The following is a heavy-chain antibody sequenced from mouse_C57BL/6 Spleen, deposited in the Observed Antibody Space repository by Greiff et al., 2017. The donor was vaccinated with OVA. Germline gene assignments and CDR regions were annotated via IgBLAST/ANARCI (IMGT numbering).Heavy chain of an antibody. V-gene: IGHV5-17*01. J-gene: IGHJ1*03. Sequence: EVKLQESGGGLVKPGGSLKLSCAASGFTFSDYGMHWVRQAPEKGLEWVAYISSGSSTIYYADTVKGRFTISRDNAKNTLFLQMTSLRSEDTAMYYCARDSYYGSNRGYFDVWGTGTTVTVSS. CDR3: ARDSYYGSNRGYFDV. CDR2: ISSGSSTI. CDR1: GFTFSDYG. D-gene: IGHD1-1*01.